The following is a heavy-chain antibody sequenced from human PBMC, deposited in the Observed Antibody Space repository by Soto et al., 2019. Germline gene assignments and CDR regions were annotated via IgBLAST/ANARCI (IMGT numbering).Heavy chain of an antibody. CDR2: IIPIFGTA. V-gene: IGHV1-69*05. D-gene: IGHD2-21*01. Sequence: SVKVSCKASGGTFSSYAISWVRQAPGQGLEWMGGIIPIFGTANYAQKFQGRVTMTTDTSTSTAYMELRSLRSDDTAVYYCARVDYCGGDCPTYSGTDYWGQGTLVTVSS. J-gene: IGHJ4*02. CDR1: GGTFSSYA. CDR3: ARVDYCGGDCPTYSGTDY.